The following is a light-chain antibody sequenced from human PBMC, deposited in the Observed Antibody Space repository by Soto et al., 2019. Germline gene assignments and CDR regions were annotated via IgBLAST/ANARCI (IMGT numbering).Light chain of an antibody. J-gene: IGKJ5*01. CDR2: TAS. Sequence: DLQMTQSPSTLSASVGDRVAITCRASQSINNWLAWYQQKPGKAPNLLMYTASNLQSGVPSRFSGSGSGTDFTLTISSLQPEDFATYYCQQSYSTPISFGQGARLEIK. V-gene: IGKV1-39*01. CDR3: QQSYSTPIS. CDR1: QSINNW.